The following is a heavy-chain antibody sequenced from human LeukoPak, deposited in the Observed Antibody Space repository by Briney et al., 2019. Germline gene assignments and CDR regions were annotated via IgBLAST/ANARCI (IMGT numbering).Heavy chain of an antibody. CDR2: INPKNGDT. V-gene: IGHV1-2*02. CDR1: GYTFSGFY. Sequence: GASVKVSCKASGYTFSGFYINWVRQAPGQGLEWMGWINPKNGDTHYAQDFLGRVTMTRDTSISTAYMELSRLTSDDTAVYYCARDGRLRNGYDNFHIWGQGTLVTVSS. J-gene: IGHJ4*02. CDR3: ARDGRLRNGYDNFHI. D-gene: IGHD5-18*01.